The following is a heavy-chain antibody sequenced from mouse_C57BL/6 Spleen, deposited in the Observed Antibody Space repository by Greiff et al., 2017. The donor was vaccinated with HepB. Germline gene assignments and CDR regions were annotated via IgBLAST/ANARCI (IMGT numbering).Heavy chain of an antibody. D-gene: IGHD4-1*01. Sequence: EVKVVESGGGLVQPGGSLKLSCAASGFTFSDYYMYWVRQTPEKRLEWVAYISNGGGSTYYPDTVKGRFTISRDNAKNTLYLQMSLLKSEDTAMYYCASLNWVYWGQGTLVTVSA. V-gene: IGHV5-12*01. CDR1: GFTFSDYY. CDR2: ISNGGGST. CDR3: ASLNWVY. J-gene: IGHJ3*01.